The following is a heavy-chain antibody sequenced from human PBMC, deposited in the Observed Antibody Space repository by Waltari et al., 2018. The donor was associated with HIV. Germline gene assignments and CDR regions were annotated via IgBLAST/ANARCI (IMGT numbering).Heavy chain of an antibody. Sequence: QVQLVQSGAEVKKPGASVKVSCKASGYTFSNYGISWVRQAPGKGLEWMGWITDDNDNTKHTQKLQGRIPMTTDTSTGTACRELRRLRSYDTAVYYCARGWDTLTDYYTVDYWGQGTLVTVSS. D-gene: IGHD3-9*01. CDR3: ARGWDTLTDYYTVDY. J-gene: IGHJ4*02. CDR1: GYTFSNYG. V-gene: IGHV1-18*01. CDR2: ITDDNDNT.